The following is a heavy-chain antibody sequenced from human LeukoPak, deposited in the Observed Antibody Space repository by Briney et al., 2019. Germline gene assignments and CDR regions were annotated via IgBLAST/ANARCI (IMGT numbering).Heavy chain of an antibody. Sequence: SQTLSLTCTVSGGSISSGDYYWSWIRQPPGKGLEWIGYIYYNGGTNYNPSLKSRVTMSVDMSKNQFSLKLSSVTAADTAVYYCARAPPLETGYFDYWGQGTLVTVSS. CDR2: IYYNGGT. D-gene: IGHD3-10*01. CDR3: ARAPPLETGYFDY. V-gene: IGHV4-30-4*01. J-gene: IGHJ4*02. CDR1: GGSISSGDYY.